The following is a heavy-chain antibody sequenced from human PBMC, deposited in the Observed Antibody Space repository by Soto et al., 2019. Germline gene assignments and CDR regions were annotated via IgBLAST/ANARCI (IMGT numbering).Heavy chain of an antibody. CDR1: GGSFSGYY. V-gene: IGHV4-34*01. CDR2: INHSGST. J-gene: IGHJ4*02. Sequence: QVQLQQWGAGLLKPSETLSLTCAVYGGSFSGYYWSWIRQPPGKGLEWIGEINHSGSTNYNPSLKSRGTMSVDTSTNQFSLNLSSVTAADTAVFYCARGGLSGYDRGRGFDYWGQGTLVTVSS. CDR3: ARGGLSGYDRGRGFDY. D-gene: IGHD5-12*01.